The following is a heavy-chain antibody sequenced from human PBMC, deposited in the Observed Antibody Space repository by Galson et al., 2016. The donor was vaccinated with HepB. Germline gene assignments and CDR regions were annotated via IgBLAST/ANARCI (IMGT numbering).Heavy chain of an antibody. CDR3: ARLTWDSYQWYFDL. CDR1: GFTIRDNY. D-gene: IGHD1-26*01. J-gene: IGHJ2*01. Sequence: SLRLSCAASGFTIRDNYINWVRQAPGKGLEWVSIIYTSGATYYTDSVEGRVTVSRHDSENTVYLQMNSLRVDDTAVYYCARLTWDSYQWYFDLWGRGTPVTVSS. CDR2: IYTSGAT. V-gene: IGHV3-53*04.